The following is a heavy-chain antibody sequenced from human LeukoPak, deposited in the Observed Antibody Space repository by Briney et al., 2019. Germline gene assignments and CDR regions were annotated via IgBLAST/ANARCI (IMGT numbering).Heavy chain of an antibody. V-gene: IGHV1-69*05. CDR3: ARDGYSSSSRFAFDI. CDR2: IIPIFGTA. CDR1: GGTFSSYA. D-gene: IGHD6-6*01. Sequence: SVKVSCKASGGTFSSYAISWVRQARGQGLEWMGGIIPIFGTANYAQKFQGRVTITTDESTSTAYMELSSLRSEDTAVYYCARDGYSSSSRFAFDIWGQGTMVTVSS. J-gene: IGHJ3*02.